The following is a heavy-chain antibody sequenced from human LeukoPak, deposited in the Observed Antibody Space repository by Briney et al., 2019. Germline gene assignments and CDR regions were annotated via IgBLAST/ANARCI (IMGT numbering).Heavy chain of an antibody. V-gene: IGHV1-8*03. J-gene: IGHJ4*02. CDR2: MNPNSGNT. CDR3: AVNYYDSSGYYYVLFDY. CDR1: GYTFTSYN. D-gene: IGHD3-22*01. Sequence: GASVKVSCKASGYTFTSYNINWVRQATGQGLEWMGWMNPNSGNTGYAQKFQGGVTITRNTSISTAYMELSSLRSEDTAVYYCAVNYYDSSGYYYVLFDYWGQGTLVTVSS.